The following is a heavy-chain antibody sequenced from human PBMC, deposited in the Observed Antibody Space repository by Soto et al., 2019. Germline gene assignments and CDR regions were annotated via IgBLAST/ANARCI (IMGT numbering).Heavy chain of an antibody. CDR2: TYYRSKWYN. Sequence: SQTLSLTCAISGDSVSSNSAAWNWIRQSPSRGLEWLGRTYYRSKWYNDYAVSVKSRITINPDTSKNQFSLQLNSVTPEDTAVYYCARDLDFWRGKTTEPYYYYGMDVWGHGTTVTVSS. J-gene: IGHJ6*02. V-gene: IGHV6-1*01. D-gene: IGHD3-3*01. CDR1: GDSVSSNSAA. CDR3: ARDLDFWRGKTTEPYYYYGMDV.